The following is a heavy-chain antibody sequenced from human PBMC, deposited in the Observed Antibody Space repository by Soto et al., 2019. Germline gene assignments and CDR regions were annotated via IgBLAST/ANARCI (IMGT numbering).Heavy chain of an antibody. CDR2: ISSSSSYI. V-gene: IGHV3-21*01. D-gene: IGHD3-16*01. J-gene: IGHJ6*02. CDR1: GFTFSSYS. CDR3: ARDYETAYYYYGMDV. Sequence: GGSLRLSCAASGFTFSSYSMNWVRQAPGKGLEWVSSISSSSSYIYYADSVKGRFTISRDNAKNSLYLQMNSLRAEDTAVYYCARDYETAYYYYGMDVWGQGTTVTVS.